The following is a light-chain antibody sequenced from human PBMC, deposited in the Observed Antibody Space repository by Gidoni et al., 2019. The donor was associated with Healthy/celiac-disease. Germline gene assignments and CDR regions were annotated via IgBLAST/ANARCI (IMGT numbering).Light chain of an antibody. Sequence: SYELIQPPSVSVSPGQTARITCSGDALPKQYAYWYQQKPGQAPVLVIYKDSERPSGIPERFSGSSSGTTVTLTSSGVQAEDEADYYCQSADSSGTHLGVFGGGTKLTVL. CDR3: QSADSSGTHLGV. CDR1: ALPKQY. CDR2: KDS. J-gene: IGLJ3*02. V-gene: IGLV3-25*03.